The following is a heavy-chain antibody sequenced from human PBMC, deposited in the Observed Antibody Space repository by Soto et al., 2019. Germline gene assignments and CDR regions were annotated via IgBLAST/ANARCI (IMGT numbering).Heavy chain of an antibody. CDR3: AREGWGRGGRVDD. D-gene: IGHD6-19*01. CDR2: ISYDGSNK. J-gene: IGHJ4*02. V-gene: IGHV3-30-3*01. Sequence: QVQLVESGGGVVQPGRSLRLSCAASGFTFSTYTMQWVRQAPGKGLEWVAVISYDGSNKYYADSVKGRFTISRDNSKNTQYLQMNNLRVEDTAVDYWAREGWGRGGRVDDWGQGTLVSVPS. CDR1: GFTFSTYT.